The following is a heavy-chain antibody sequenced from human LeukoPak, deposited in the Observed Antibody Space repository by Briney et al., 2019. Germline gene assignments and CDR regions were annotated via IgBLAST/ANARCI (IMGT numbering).Heavy chain of an antibody. J-gene: IGHJ6*03. CDR2: INPNSGGT. CDR1: GYTFTSYA. D-gene: IGHD3-10*01. Sequence: ASVKVSCKASGYTFTSYAMNWVRQAPGQGLEWMGWINPNSGGTNYAQKFQGRVTMTRDTSISTAYMELSRLRSDDTAVYYCARKRALWPHYYYYYMDVWGKGTTVTVSS. V-gene: IGHV1-2*02. CDR3: ARKRALWPHYYYYYMDV.